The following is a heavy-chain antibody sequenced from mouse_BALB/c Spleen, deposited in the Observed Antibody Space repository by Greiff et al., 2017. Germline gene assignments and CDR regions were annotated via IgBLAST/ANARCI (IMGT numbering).Heavy chain of an antibody. CDR1: GYTFTSYT. J-gene: IGHJ3*01. V-gene: IGHV1-4*02. CDR3: ARSYYRYDGAWFAY. CDR2: INPSSGYT. D-gene: IGHD2-14*01. Sequence: VKVVESAAELARPGASVKMSCKASGYTFTSYTMHWVKQRPGQGLEWIGYINPSSGYTEYNQKFKDKTTLTADKSSSTAYMQLSSLTSEDSAVYYCARSYYRYDGAWFAYWGQGTLVTVSA.